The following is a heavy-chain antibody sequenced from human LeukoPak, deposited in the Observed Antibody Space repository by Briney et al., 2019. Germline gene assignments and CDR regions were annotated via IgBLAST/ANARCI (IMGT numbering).Heavy chain of an antibody. J-gene: IGHJ4*02. D-gene: IGHD1-26*01. CDR3: ARHWGVGSRYFVF. CDR2: INWNGGNT. V-gene: IGHV3-20*04. CDR1: GFTFDDYG. Sequence: GGSLRLSCAASGFTFDDYGMSWVRQAPGKGLEWVSDINWNGGNTGYTDSVKGRSTISRDNAKNSLYLQMNSLRAEDTALYYCARHWGVGSRYFVFWGQGTLVTVSS.